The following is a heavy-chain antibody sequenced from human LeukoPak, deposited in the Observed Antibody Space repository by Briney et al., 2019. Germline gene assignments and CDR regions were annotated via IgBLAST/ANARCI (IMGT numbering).Heavy chain of an antibody. CDR2: IIPIFGTA. J-gene: IGHJ6*03. CDR3: ARGISELPLPNYYYYMDV. Sequence: ASVKVSCKASGGTFSSYAISWVRQAPGQGLEWMGGIIPIFGTANYAQKFQGRVTITTDESTSTAYMELSSLRSEDTAVYYCARGISELPLPNYYYYMDVWGKGTTVTVSS. D-gene: IGHD3-10*01. V-gene: IGHV1-69*05. CDR1: GGTFSSYA.